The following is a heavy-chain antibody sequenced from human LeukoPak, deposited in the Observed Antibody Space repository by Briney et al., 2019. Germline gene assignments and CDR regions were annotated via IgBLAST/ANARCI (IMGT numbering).Heavy chain of an antibody. J-gene: IGHJ4*02. D-gene: IGHD7-27*01. CDR3: NTQQGSWALNY. CDR1: GFNFADTW. Sequence: GGSLRLSCAASGFNFADTWMNWVRQPPVKGLEWVGLIRRNTDTGTTDYAAPVKGRFTISRDDSKNTLYLQMNGLKTEDTAVYYCNTQQGSWALNYWGQGVLVTVSS. V-gene: IGHV3-15*07. CDR2: IRRNTDTGTT.